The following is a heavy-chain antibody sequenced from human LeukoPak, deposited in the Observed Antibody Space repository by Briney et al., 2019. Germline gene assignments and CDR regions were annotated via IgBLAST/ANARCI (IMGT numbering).Heavy chain of an antibody. CDR2: ISGSGGST. CDR1: GFTFSSYA. CDR3: AKGKAKVATIKSDAFDI. Sequence: PGGSLRLSCAASGFTFSSYAMSWVRQAPGKGLEWVSAISGSGGSTYYADSVKGRFTISRDNSKNTLYLQMNSLRAEDTAVYYCAKGKAKVATIKSDAFDIWGQGTMVTVSS. J-gene: IGHJ3*02. D-gene: IGHD5-12*01. V-gene: IGHV3-23*01.